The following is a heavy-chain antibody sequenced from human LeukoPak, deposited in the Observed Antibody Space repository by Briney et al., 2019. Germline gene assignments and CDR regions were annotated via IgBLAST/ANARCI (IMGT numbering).Heavy chain of an antibody. CDR2: IHSDGSST. Sequence: PGGSLRLSCAASGFTFSSYWMHWVRHAPGKGLVWVSRIHSDGSSTNYADSVKGRFTISRDNAKNTLYLQMNSLRAEDTAVYYCARGGSTWLDYWGQGTLVTVSS. CDR1: GFTFSSYW. CDR3: ARGGSTWLDY. J-gene: IGHJ4*02. V-gene: IGHV3-74*01. D-gene: IGHD5/OR15-5a*01.